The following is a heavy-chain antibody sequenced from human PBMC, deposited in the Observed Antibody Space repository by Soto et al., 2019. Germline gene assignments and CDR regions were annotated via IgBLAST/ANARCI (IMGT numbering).Heavy chain of an antibody. CDR2: INHSGST. J-gene: IGHJ4*02. Sequence: PSETLSLTCAVYGGSFSGYYWSWIRQPPGKGLEWIGEINHSGSTNYNPSLKSRVTISVDTSKNQFSLKLSSVTAADTAVYYCATLTVTTRYFDYWGQGTLVTVSS. CDR3: ATLTVTTRYFDY. V-gene: IGHV4-34*01. D-gene: IGHD4-17*01. CDR1: GGSFSGYY.